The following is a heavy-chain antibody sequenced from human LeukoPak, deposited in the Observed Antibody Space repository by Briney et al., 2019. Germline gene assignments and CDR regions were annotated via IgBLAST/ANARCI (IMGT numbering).Heavy chain of an antibody. J-gene: IGHJ4*02. Sequence: ASVTVSCKASGYTFTSYYMHWVRQAPAPGLEWVGIINPSGGSTSYAQKFQGRVTMTRDTSTSTVYMELSSLRSEDTAVYRCARNSNAKRYFDYWGEGTLVTDS. CDR1: GYTFTSYY. D-gene: IGHD2/OR15-2a*01. V-gene: IGHV1-46*01. CDR3: ARNSNAKRYFDY. CDR2: INPSGGST.